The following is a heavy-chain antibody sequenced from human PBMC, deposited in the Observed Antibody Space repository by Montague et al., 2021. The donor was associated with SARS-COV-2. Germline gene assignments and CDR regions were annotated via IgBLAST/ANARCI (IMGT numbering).Heavy chain of an antibody. Sequence: SETLSLTCTVSGGSVGSSHYYWAWIRQPPGKGLEWIGTIYYSGRTYYNPSPRSRVTIEVDASTNQFSLTLHSVTAADTAVYCCARGLYNWHSQHWFDTWGQGTLVTVSS. CDR2: IYYSGRT. D-gene: IGHD1-7*01. CDR1: GGSVGSSHYY. J-gene: IGHJ5*02. CDR3: ARGLYNWHSQHWFDT. V-gene: IGHV4-39*01.